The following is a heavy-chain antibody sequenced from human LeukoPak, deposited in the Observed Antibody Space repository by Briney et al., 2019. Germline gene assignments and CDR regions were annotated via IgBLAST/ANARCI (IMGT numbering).Heavy chain of an antibody. Sequence: HSGGSLRLSCAASGFTFEDSVMHWVRQAPGKGLEWVSGINWNGGSIGYADSVKGRFTISRDNAKNSLYLQMNSLKNEDTAVYYCTKDRVWNSFDSWGQGTLVTVSS. V-gene: IGHV3-9*01. J-gene: IGHJ4*02. D-gene: IGHD1-1*01. CDR3: TKDRVWNSFDS. CDR1: GFTFEDSV. CDR2: INWNGGSI.